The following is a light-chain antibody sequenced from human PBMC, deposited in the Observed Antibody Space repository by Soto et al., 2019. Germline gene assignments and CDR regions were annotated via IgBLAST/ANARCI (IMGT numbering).Light chain of an antibody. CDR3: QQYDNTPQT. V-gene: IGKV1-39*01. Sequence: DIQMTQSPSSLPASVGDRVTVTCRASQSIGTPLARYPQKPGKAPSVLISDASNLQSGVPARFSCSGSGTDFTLTISSLQPEDFASYYCQQYDNTPQTFGQGTKVDIK. J-gene: IGKJ1*01. CDR1: QSIGTP. CDR2: DAS.